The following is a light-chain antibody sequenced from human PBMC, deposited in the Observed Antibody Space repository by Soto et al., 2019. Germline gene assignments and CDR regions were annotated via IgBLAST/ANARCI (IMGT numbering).Light chain of an antibody. CDR1: QSLLHSNGYNY. CDR2: LGS. CDR3: MQALQTPIT. J-gene: IGKJ4*01. V-gene: IGKV2-28*01. Sequence: DIVMTQSPLSLPVTPGEPASISCRSSQSLLHSNGYNYLDWYLQKPGQSPQLLIYLGSNRASGVPDRFSGSGSATDFTLKISRVEAEDVGVYYCMQALQTPITFDGGTKVEIK.